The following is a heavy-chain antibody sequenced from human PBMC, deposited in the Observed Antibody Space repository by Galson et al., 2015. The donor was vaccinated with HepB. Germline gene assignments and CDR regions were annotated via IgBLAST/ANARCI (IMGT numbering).Heavy chain of an antibody. J-gene: IGHJ6*02. D-gene: IGHD2-8*01. CDR3: AKDTNGYGLDV. CDR1: GFTFSNYA. V-gene: IGHV3-30*18. CDR2: TIYSGAYK. Sequence: SLRLSCAASGFTFSNYAMHWVRQAPGKRLEWVASTIYSGAYKYYADSVRGRFTISRDNSKSTLFLQMNSLRVEDTALYYCAKDTNGYGLDVWGQGTTVTVSS.